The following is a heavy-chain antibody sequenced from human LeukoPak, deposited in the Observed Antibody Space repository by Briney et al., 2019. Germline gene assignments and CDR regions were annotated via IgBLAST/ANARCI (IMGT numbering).Heavy chain of an antibody. CDR2: IIPSLDVA. CDR3: ARDHCTPSTCLGGH. CDR1: GDTFIPYT. V-gene: IGHV1-69*04. Sequence: ASVKVSCKASGDTFIPYTFSWVRQAPGQGLEWIGRIIPSLDVANYAQKFQGRVTLSVDRDTATTYMEVTSLRSEDTAIYYCARDHCTPSTCLGGHWGQGTLVTVPS. D-gene: IGHD2-8*01. J-gene: IGHJ4*02.